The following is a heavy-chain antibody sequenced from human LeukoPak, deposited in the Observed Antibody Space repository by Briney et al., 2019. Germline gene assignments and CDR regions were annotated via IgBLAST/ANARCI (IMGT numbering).Heavy chain of an antibody. CDR2: ISSSSTI. V-gene: IGHV3-48*02. D-gene: IGHD3-9*01. CDR3: ARVRPYYDILTGYLDY. J-gene: IGHJ4*02. Sequence: GGSLRLSCAASGFTFSSYSMNWVRQAPGKGLEWVSYISSSSTIYYADSVKGRFTISRDNAKNSLYLQMNSLRDEDTAVYYCARVRPYYDILTGYLDYWGQGTLVTVSS. CDR1: GFTFSSYS.